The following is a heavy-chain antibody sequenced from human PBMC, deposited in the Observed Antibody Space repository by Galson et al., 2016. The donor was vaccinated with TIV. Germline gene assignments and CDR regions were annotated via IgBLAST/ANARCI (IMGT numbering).Heavy chain of an antibody. CDR3: ARDRVVDATYYYYYYGMDV. CDR1: GLTVSNNY. V-gene: IGHV3-66*02. D-gene: IGHD2-15*01. CDR2: ISDGGKT. Sequence: SLRLSCAASGLTVSNNYMTWVRQAPGKGLEWVSLISDGGKTYYSDSVKGRFTVSRDNSRNTVYLQMNGLRADDTAVYYCARDRVVDATYYYYYYGMDVWGQGTAVTVSS. J-gene: IGHJ6*02.